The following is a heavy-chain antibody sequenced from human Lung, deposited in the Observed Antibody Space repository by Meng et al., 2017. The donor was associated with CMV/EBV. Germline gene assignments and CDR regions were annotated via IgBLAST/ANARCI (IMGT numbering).Heavy chain of an antibody. CDR1: GFTFSDYY. J-gene: IGHJ4*02. Sequence: QVQLVEFGGGVVKPGGSLRLSCPGSGFTFSDYYMSWIRQAPGKGLEWVSYISPTTGYTEYADSVKGRFTISRDNAKNSLFLQMNSLRSEDTAVYYCARDFSLYRTSGVQWGQGTLVTVSS. CDR3: ARDFSLYRTSGVQ. CDR2: ISPTTGYT. V-gene: IGHV3-11*05. D-gene: IGHD2-8*01.